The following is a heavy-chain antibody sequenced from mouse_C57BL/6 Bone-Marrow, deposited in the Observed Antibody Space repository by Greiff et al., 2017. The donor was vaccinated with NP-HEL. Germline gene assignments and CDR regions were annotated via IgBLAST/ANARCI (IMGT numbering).Heavy chain of an antibody. CDR1: GYTFTSYW. J-gene: IGHJ2*01. Sequence: QVQLQQPGAELVRPGSSVKLSCKASGYTFTSYWMDWVKQRPGQGLEWIGNIYPSDSETHYNQKFKDKATLTVDKSSSTAYMQLSSLTSEDSAVDCCARRHYSISYYLDYWGQGTTLTVSS. V-gene: IGHV1-61*01. CDR3: ARRHYSISYYLDY. CDR2: IYPSDSET. D-gene: IGHD2-5*01.